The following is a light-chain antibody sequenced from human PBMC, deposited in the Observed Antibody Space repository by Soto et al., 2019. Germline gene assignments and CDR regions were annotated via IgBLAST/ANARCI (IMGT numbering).Light chain of an antibody. CDR3: QVWDSTSDHVV. CDR1: NIGSKS. V-gene: IGLV3-21*04. CDR2: YVS. Sequence: SYELTQPPSVSVAPGKTARITCGGNNIGSKSVHWYQQKPGQAPLLVIYYVSDRPSGIPERFSGSNSGNTATLTISRVEAGDEADYYCQVWDSTSDHVVFGGGTKLTVL. J-gene: IGLJ2*01.